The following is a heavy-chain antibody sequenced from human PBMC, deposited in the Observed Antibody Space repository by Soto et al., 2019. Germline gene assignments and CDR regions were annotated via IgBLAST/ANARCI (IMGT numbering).Heavy chain of an antibody. CDR3: SRRAPEVFDP. J-gene: IGHJ5*02. Sequence: SETLSLTCAVSGGSIGTSAYYWGWIRQAPGKGLEWIGSINHSGNTYLSPSLKDRVTMSVDTSKNSFSLKLRSATAADTGLYYCSRRAPEVFDPWGQGTLVTVSS. V-gene: IGHV4-39*01. CDR1: GGSIGTSAYY. CDR2: INHSGNT.